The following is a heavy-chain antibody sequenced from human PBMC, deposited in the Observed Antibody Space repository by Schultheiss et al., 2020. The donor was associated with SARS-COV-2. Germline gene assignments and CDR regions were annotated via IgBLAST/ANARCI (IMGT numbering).Heavy chain of an antibody. D-gene: IGHD5-18*01. Sequence: SETLSLTCAVYGGSFSGYYWSWIRQPPGKGLEWIGEINHSGSTNYNPSLKSRVTISVDTSKNQFSLKLSSVTAADTAVYYCAREGSARVQSRFDYWGQGTLVTVSS. CDR1: GGSFSGYY. J-gene: IGHJ4*02. CDR3: AREGSARVQSRFDY. V-gene: IGHV4-34*01. CDR2: INHSGST.